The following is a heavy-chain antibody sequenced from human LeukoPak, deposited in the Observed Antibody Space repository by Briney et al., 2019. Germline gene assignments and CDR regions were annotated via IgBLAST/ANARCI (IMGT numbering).Heavy chain of an antibody. CDR3: ARDHMVRGGTGDY. V-gene: IGHV4-39*07. J-gene: IGHJ4*02. D-gene: IGHD3-10*01. CDR2: TYYSGST. CDR1: GGSISSSSYY. Sequence: SETLSLTCTVPGGSISSSSYYWGWIRQPPGKGLEWIGSTYYSGSTYYNPSLKSRVTISVDTSKNQFSLKLSSVTAADTAVYYCARDHMVRGGTGDYWGQGTLVTVSS.